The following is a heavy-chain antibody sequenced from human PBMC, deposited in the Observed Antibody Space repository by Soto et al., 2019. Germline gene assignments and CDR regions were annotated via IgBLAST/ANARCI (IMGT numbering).Heavy chain of an antibody. J-gene: IGHJ6*02. V-gene: IGHV4-61*01. CDR2: IYYSGST. D-gene: IGHD3-3*01. Sequence: QVQLQESGPGLVKPSETLSLTCTVSGGSVSSGSYYWSWIRQPPGKGLEWIGYIYYSGSTNYNPSLQSCVTMSGATSKNRLSLRLSSVTAADTAVYYCARDVMYYDFWSGSSRGGYGMDVWGQGTTVTVSS. CDR3: ARDVMYYDFWSGSSRGGYGMDV. CDR1: GGSVSSGSYY.